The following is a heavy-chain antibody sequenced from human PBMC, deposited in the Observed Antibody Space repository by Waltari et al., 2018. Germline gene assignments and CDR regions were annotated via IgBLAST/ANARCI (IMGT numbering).Heavy chain of an antibody. CDR1: GYTFTSYD. CDR3: ATQSYYYDSSGYRPGFDY. CDR2: MNPNSGNT. V-gene: IGHV1-8*01. J-gene: IGHJ4*02. D-gene: IGHD3-22*01. Sequence: QVQLVQSGAEVKKPGASVKVSCKASGYTFTSYDINWVRQATGQGLEWMGWMNPNSGNTGLAQKFQGRVTMTRNTSISTAYMELCSLRSEDTAVYYCATQSYYYDSSGYRPGFDYWGQGTLVTVSS.